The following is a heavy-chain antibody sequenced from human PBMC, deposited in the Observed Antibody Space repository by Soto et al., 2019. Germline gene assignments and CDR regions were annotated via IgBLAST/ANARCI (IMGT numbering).Heavy chain of an antibody. CDR2: IYSSGSS. V-gene: IGHV4-4*07. CDR3: AREADRATPDY. Sequence: SETLSLTCSVSGGSISRYYWSWIRQPAGKGLEWMGRIYSSGSSNQNPSLKSRVTMSIDTSKNQFSLKLKSVTAADTAVYYCAREADRATPDYWGQGTLVTVSS. D-gene: IGHD5-12*01. J-gene: IGHJ4*02. CDR1: GGSISRYY.